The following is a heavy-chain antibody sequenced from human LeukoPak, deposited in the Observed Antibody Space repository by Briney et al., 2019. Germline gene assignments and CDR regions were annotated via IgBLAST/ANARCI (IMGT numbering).Heavy chain of an antibody. CDR2: ISAYNGNT. D-gene: IGHD3-22*01. CDR1: GYTFTSYG. V-gene: IGHV1-18*01. Sequence: ASVKVSCKASGYTFTSYGISWVRQAPGQGLEWMGWISAYNGNTNYAQKLQGRVTMTTDTSTSAAYMELRSLRSDDTAVYYCARERDDSSGYYRDAFDIWGQGTMVTVSS. J-gene: IGHJ3*02. CDR3: ARERDDSSGYYRDAFDI.